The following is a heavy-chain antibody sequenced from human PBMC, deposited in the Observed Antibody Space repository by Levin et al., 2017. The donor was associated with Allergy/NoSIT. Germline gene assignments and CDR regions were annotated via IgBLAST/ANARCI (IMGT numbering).Heavy chain of an antibody. V-gene: IGHV3-7*04. CDR3: ARGACSVTNCRGVFDS. D-gene: IGHD2-2*01. Sequence: GGSLRLSCAATGFPFNVYWMSWVRQAPGKGLEWVANINPDGSEKSYVDSVKGRFTISRDNAKNSLYLQMNSLRAEDTAVYYCARGACSVTNCRGVFDSWGQGTLVTVSS. CDR1: GFPFNVYW. CDR2: INPDGSEK. J-gene: IGHJ4*02.